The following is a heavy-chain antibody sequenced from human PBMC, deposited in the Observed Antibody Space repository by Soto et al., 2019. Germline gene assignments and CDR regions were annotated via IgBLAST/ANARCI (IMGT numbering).Heavy chain of an antibody. V-gene: IGHV3-33*01. Sequence: QVQLVESGGGVVRPGTSLRLSCAATGFSFSAHGMHWVRQAPGKGLEWLAVINDGSEEGYADSVRGRFTISRDNARNILYLQMDNLRAEDSALYYCARDDIFVDNGLDHWGQGTLVNVSS. CDR2: INDGSEE. D-gene: IGHD1-1*01. CDR1: GFSFSAHG. J-gene: IGHJ4*02. CDR3: ARDDIFVDNGLDH.